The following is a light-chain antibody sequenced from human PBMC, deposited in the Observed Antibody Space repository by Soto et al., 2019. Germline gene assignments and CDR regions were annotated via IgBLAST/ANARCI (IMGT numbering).Light chain of an antibody. J-gene: IGLJ1*01. Sequence: QSVLTQQPSVSGAPGQRVTISCTGSSSNIGAGYDVHWYQQLPGTAPKLLIYGNSTRPSGVPDRFSGSKSGTSASLAITGLQAEDEADYYCQSYDSSLSGLYVFGTGTKLTVL. CDR1: SSNIGAGYD. V-gene: IGLV1-40*01. CDR2: GNS. CDR3: QSYDSSLSGLYV.